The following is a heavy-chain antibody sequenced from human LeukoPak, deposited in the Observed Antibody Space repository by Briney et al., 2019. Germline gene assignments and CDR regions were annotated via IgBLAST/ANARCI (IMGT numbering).Heavy chain of an antibody. J-gene: IGHJ6*03. Sequence: AGGSLRLSCAASGFSFSSNSMSWVRQAPGKGLECVSIIYSRDVTSYSDSVKDRFTISRDSDKNTLFLQMDSLRSDDTAVYYCARVLAAIALRDYHYVDVWGKGTTVTVSS. CDR1: GFSFSSNS. CDR2: IYSRDVT. V-gene: IGHV3-53*01. D-gene: IGHD6-19*01. CDR3: ARVLAAIALRDYHYVDV.